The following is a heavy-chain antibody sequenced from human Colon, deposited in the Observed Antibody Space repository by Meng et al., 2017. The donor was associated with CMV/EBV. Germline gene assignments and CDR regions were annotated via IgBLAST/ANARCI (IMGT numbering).Heavy chain of an antibody. CDR3: ASPTSDFYYYGMGV. CDR1: GYTFTSYG. CDR2: ISAYNGNT. J-gene: IGHJ6*02. Sequence: ASVKVSCKASGYTFTSYGISWVRQAPGQGLEWMGWISAYNGNTNYAQKLQGRVTMTTDTSTSTAYMELRSLRSDDTAMYYCASPTSDFYYYGMGVWGQGTTVTVSS. V-gene: IGHV1-18*01.